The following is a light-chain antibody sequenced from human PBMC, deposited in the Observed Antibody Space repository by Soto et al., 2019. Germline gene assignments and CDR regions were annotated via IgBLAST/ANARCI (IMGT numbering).Light chain of an antibody. CDR2: GAS. V-gene: IGKV1-6*02. CDR3: LQDYDYPYT. CDR1: RSIRND. Sequence: IQMTQSPSSLSASVGDRVTLTCRSSRSIRNDLAWYQQRPGKAPRLLVYGASSLAPRAPSRFSGSGSGTDFTLTISGLQPEDFASYYCLQDYDYPYTFGQGTTLDIK. J-gene: IGKJ2*01.